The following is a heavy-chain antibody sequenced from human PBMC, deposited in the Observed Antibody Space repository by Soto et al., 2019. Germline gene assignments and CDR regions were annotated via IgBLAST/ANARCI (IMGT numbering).Heavy chain of an antibody. D-gene: IGHD3-22*01. Sequence: QVQLQESGPGLVKPSQTLSLTCTVSGGSISSGGYYWSWIRQHPGKGLEWIGYLYYSGSPYYNPSLKSRVTRALDSSKNQSSLKLSSGTAADTAVYYWARYGPLAYNDRDALDIWGQGTMVTVSS. CDR2: LYYSGSP. J-gene: IGHJ3*02. CDR3: ARYGPLAYNDRDALDI. V-gene: IGHV4-31*03. CDR1: GGSISSGGYY.